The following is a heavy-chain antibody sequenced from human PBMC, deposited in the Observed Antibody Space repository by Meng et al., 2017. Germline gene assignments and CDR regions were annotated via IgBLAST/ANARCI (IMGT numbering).Heavy chain of an antibody. D-gene: IGHD1-14*01. V-gene: IGHV3-23*01. J-gene: IGHJ5*02. CDR1: GFTFSSYA. CDR3: AKGGSFTARNNWFDP. Sequence: GESLKISCAASGFTFSSYATSWVRQAPGKGLEWVSAISGSGGSTYYADSVKGRFTISRDNSKNTLYLQMNSLRAEDTAVYYCAKGGSFTARNNWFDPWGQGTLVTVSS. CDR2: ISGSGGST.